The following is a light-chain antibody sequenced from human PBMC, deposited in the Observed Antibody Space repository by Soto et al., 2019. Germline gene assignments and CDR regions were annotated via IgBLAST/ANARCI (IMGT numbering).Light chain of an antibody. J-gene: IGKJ5*01. CDR1: QSISSW. CDR3: QHYNSYSEA. Sequence: DIQMTQSPSTLSASVGDRVTITCRASQSISSWLAWYQQKPGKAPKLLIYKAPSLESGVPSRFSGSGSGTEFTLTISSLQPDDFATYYCQHYNSYSEAFGQGTRLEIK. CDR2: KAP. V-gene: IGKV1-5*03.